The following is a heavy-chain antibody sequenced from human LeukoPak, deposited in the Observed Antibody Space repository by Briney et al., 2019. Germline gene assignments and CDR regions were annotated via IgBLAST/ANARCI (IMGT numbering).Heavy chain of an antibody. CDR1: GGSISSCSYY. D-gene: IGHD3-9*01. Sequence: PSETLSLTCTVSGGSISSCSYYWSWIRQPAGKGLEWIGRIYTSGSTNYNPSLKSRVTISVDTSKNQFSLKLSSVNAADTAVYYCASDAVHYDVLTGHGGYYYYYMDVWGKGTTVTVSS. CDR3: ASDAVHYDVLTGHGGYYYYYMDV. CDR2: IYTSGST. J-gene: IGHJ6*03. V-gene: IGHV4-61*02.